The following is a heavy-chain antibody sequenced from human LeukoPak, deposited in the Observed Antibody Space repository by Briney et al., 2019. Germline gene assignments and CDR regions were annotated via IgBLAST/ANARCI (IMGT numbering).Heavy chain of an antibody. V-gene: IGHV1-2*06. CDR1: GYTFTGYY. J-gene: IGHJ6*03. Sequence: ASVKVSCKASGYTFTGYYMHWVRQAPGQGLEWMGRINPNSGGTNYAQKFQGRVTMTSDTSISTAYMELSRLRSDDTAVYYCARNCSGGSCYYYYYMDVWGKGTTVTVSS. D-gene: IGHD2-15*01. CDR3: ARNCSGGSCYYYYYMDV. CDR2: INPNSGGT.